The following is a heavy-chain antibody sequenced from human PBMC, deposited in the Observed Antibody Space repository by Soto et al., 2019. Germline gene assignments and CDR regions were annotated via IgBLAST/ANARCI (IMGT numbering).Heavy chain of an antibody. D-gene: IGHD6-19*01. CDR2: INPNSGDT. CDR3: ARGQASGWLVENWFDP. J-gene: IGHJ5*02. V-gene: IGHV1-2*04. Sequence: ASVKVSCKASGYTFTGYYMHWVRQAPGQGLEWMGWINPNSGDTNYAQKFQGWVTMTRDTSISTAYMELSRLRSDDTAVYYCARGQASGWLVENWFDPWGQGTLVTVSS. CDR1: GYTFTGYY.